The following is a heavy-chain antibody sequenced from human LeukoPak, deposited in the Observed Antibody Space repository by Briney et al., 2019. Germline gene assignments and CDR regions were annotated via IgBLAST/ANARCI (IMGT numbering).Heavy chain of an antibody. J-gene: IGHJ6*02. CDR2: ISSSSSYI. D-gene: IGHD5-18*01. CDR3: ARASPGGYSYGSGYYYYYGMDV. V-gene: IGHV3-21*01. Sequence: GGSLRLSCAASGFTFSSYSMNWVRQAPGKGLEWVSSISSSSSYIYYADSEKGRFTISRDNAKNSLYLQMNSLRAEDTAVYYCARASPGGYSYGSGYYYYYGMDVWGQGTTVTVSS. CDR1: GFTFSSYS.